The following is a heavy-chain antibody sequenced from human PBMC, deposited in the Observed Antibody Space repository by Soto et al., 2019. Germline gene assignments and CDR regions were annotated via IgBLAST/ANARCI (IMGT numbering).Heavy chain of an antibody. CDR2: IDPSRGRT. V-gene: IGHV1-46*01. Sequence: ASVKVSCKASGFTFTAYYIHWVRQAPGQGLEWMGIIDPSRGRTTYAQKFQGRVTMTRDTSTTTVYMELGSLRSEDTAVYYCARAQGLCTGTTCYPWYFEFWGHGTLVTVSS. J-gene: IGHJ2*01. CDR1: GFTFTAYY. CDR3: ARAQGLCTGTTCYPWYFEF. D-gene: IGHD2-2*01.